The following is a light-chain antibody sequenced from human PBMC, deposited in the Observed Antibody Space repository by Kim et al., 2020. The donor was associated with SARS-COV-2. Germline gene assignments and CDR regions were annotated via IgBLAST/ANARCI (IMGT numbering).Light chain of an antibody. CDR1: KLGDKY. Sequence: SGSAGQTASITCSGDKLGDKYACWYQQKPGQAPVLVIYQDSKRPSGIPARFSGSNSGNTATLTISGTQAMDEAVYYCQAWDSSTAVFGGGTQLTV. J-gene: IGLJ2*01. CDR2: QDS. CDR3: QAWDSSTAV. V-gene: IGLV3-1*01.